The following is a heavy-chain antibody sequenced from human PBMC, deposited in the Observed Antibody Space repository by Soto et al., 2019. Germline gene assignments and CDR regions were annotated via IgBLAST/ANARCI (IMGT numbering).Heavy chain of an antibody. D-gene: IGHD3-16*01. CDR1: GYFFNNFY. J-gene: IGHJ6*02. CDR2: INPAVGAT. CDR3: ARGGSVILVTGPIYIDRYGMDL. Sequence: QAQLMQSEAVVKRPGTSARLSCEASGYFFNNFYIHWVRQAPGQGPEWIGMINPAVGATYSQKFLGRVTLTRGTSGDTVDMDLNSLTSEDTAVYYCARGGSVILVTGPIYIDRYGMDLWGPGTALTVSS. V-gene: IGHV1-46*02.